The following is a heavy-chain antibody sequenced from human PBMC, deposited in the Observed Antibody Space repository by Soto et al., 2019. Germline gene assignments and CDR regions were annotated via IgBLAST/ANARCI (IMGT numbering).Heavy chain of an antibody. Sequence: QVHMVQSRAEVKKPGAAVQVSCKASGYTFTTYGIAWVRQAPGQGLEWLGWISAYNGNTNYAKKFQGRVPMTPETSTNTAYMEVRSLRSDDTAVYYCARDKGSKAWYYFFDFWGQGTLVTVSS. CDR1: GYTFTTYG. D-gene: IGHD1-26*01. CDR2: ISAYNGNT. V-gene: IGHV1-18*01. CDR3: ARDKGSKAWYYFFDF. J-gene: IGHJ4*02.